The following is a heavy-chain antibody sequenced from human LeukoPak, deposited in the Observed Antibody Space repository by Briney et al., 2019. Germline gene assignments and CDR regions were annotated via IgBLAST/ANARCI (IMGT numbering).Heavy chain of an antibody. CDR3: AFRDILTGSYAFDI. CDR2: IYPGDSDT. Sequence: GESLKISCKGSGYSFTSYWIGWVRQMPGKGLEWMGIIYPGDSDTRYTPTCQGQVTISADKSISTAYLQWSSLKASDTAMYYCAFRDILTGSYAFDIWGQGTMVTVSS. V-gene: IGHV5-51*01. CDR1: GYSFTSYW. J-gene: IGHJ3*02. D-gene: IGHD3-9*01.